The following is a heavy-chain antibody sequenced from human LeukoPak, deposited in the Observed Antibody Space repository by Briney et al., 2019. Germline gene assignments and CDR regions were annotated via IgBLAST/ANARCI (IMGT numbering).Heavy chain of an antibody. CDR3: AKGGNYGDYLDYYYYYMDV. CDR1: GFTFSSYA. Sequence: GGSLRLSRAASGFTFSSYAMSWVRQAPGKGLEWVPAISGSGGSTYYADSVKGRFTISRDNSKNTLYLQMNSLRAEDTAVYYCAKGGNYGDYLDYYYYYMDVWGKGTTVTVSS. CDR2: ISGSGGST. J-gene: IGHJ6*03. V-gene: IGHV3-23*01. D-gene: IGHD4-17*01.